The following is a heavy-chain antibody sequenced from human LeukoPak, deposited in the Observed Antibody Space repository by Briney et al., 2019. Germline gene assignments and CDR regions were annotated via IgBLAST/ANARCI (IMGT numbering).Heavy chain of an antibody. CDR3: ARAGITIFGVVTHNWFDP. V-gene: IGHV4-39*07. CDR2: INHSGST. Sequence: SETLSLTCTVSGGSISSGGYYWSWLRQPPGKGLEWIGEINHSGSTNYNPSLKSRVTISVDTSKNQFSLKLSSVTAADTAVYYCARAGITIFGVVTHNWFDPWGQGTLVTVSS. J-gene: IGHJ5*02. D-gene: IGHD3-3*01. CDR1: GGSISSGGYY.